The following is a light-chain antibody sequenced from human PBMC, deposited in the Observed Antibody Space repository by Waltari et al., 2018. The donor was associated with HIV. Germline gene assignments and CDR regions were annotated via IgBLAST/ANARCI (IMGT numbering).Light chain of an antibody. CDR3: SSYISSATPE. CDR1: SSAVGDYY. J-gene: IGLJ3*02. CDR2: EVS. V-gene: IGLV2-14*01. Sequence: QSALTQPASVSASPGPSISISCTGTSSAVGDYYVSWYQHHPGKAPKVIIYEVSNRPSGVSNRFSGSKSGNTASLTISGLLPEDEADYFCSSYISSATPEFGGGTRLTVL.